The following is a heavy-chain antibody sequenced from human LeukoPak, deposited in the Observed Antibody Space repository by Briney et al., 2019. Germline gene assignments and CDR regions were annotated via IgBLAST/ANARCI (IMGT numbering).Heavy chain of an antibody. Sequence: PGGSLRLSCAASGFIFSNNWMSWVRQAPGKGLEWVANIKGDGSETYYVDSVKGRFTISRDNAKNSLYLQMNSLRAEDTAVYYCARISSSSGTDAFDIWGQGTMVTVSS. V-gene: IGHV3-7*01. CDR3: ARISSSSGTDAFDI. CDR1: GFIFSNNW. J-gene: IGHJ3*02. D-gene: IGHD3-22*01. CDR2: IKGDGSET.